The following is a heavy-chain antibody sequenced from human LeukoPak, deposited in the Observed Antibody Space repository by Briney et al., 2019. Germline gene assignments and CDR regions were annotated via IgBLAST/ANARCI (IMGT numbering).Heavy chain of an antibody. J-gene: IGHJ4*02. CDR2: IRQDGSEK. V-gene: IGHV3-7*01. Sequence: GGSLRLSCAASRFTLRSYLLNWVRQAPGKGLEWVANIRQDGSEKDYVDSVKCRFTIYRDNAKNSLYLQMNSLRAEDTAVYYCATLATTSTEPDCWGQGTLVTV. CDR1: RFTLRSYL. CDR3: ATLATTSTEPDC. D-gene: IGHD4-17*01.